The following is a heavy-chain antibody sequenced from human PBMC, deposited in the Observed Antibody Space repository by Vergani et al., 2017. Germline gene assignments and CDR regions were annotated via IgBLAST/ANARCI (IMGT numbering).Heavy chain of an antibody. J-gene: IGHJ5*02. CDR1: GFTFSSYG. Sequence: QVQLVESGGGVVQPGRSLRLSCAASGFTFSSYGMHWVRQAPGKGLEWVAVISYAGSNKYYADSGKGRFTISRDNSKNTLYLQMNSLRAEDTAVYYCAREGSFWSGYHWFDPWGEGTLVTVCS. CDR3: AREGSFWSGYHWFDP. CDR2: ISYAGSNK. D-gene: IGHD3-3*01. V-gene: IGHV3-30*03.